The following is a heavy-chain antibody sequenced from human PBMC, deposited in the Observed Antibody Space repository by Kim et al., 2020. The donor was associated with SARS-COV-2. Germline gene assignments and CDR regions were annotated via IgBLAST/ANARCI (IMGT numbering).Heavy chain of an antibody. CDR3: ARDRIAVAGDGDAFDI. V-gene: IGHV1-69*04. D-gene: IGHD6-19*01. Sequence: KFQGRVTITADNSTSTAYMELSSLRSEDTAVYYCARDRIAVAGDGDAFDIWGQGTMVTVSS. J-gene: IGHJ3*02.